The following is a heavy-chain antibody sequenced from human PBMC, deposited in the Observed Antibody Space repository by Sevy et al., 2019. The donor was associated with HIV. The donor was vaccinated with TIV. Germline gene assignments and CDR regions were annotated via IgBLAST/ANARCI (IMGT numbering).Heavy chain of an antibody. Sequence: GGSLRLSCAASGFMFSSYSMNWVRQAPGKGLEWVSSISSDSNYIYYADSVKRRFTISRDNAKNSLYLQMNSLRAEDTAVYYCAGPDATGGMDVWGQGSTVTVSS. J-gene: IGHJ6*02. V-gene: IGHV3-21*01. CDR2: ISSDSNYI. CDR3: AGPDATGGMDV. CDR1: GFMFSSYS.